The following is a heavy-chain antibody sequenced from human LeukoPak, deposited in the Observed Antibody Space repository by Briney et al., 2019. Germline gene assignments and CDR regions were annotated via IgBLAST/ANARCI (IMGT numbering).Heavy chain of an antibody. CDR1: GFTFSSYE. CDR3: ARDMWRFYYFDY. V-gene: IGHV3-48*03. J-gene: IGHJ4*02. D-gene: IGHD2-21*01. Sequence: QPGGSLRLSCAASGFTFSSYEMNWVRQAPGKGLEWVSYISSSGSTIYYADSVKGRFTISRDNAKNSLYLQMNSLRAEDTAVYYCARDMWRFYYFDYWGQGTLVTVSS. CDR2: ISSSGSTI.